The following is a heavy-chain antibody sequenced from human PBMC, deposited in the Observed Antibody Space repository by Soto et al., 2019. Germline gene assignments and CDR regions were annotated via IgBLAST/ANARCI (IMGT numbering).Heavy chain of an antibody. V-gene: IGHV3-21*01. Sequence: PGGSLTLSCAASGFPFISYEMNWVRQVPGKGLEWVASISSGSSDTWYADSVKGRFIISRDNAQNSLFLQMNTLRPEDTAMYYCARVAYWGPGTQVTVSS. CDR3: ARVAY. CDR1: GFPFISYE. CDR2: ISSGSSDT. J-gene: IGHJ4*02.